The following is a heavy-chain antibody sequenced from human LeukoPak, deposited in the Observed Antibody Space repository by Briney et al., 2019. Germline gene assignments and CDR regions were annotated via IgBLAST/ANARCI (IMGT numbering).Heavy chain of an antibody. J-gene: IGHJ4*02. V-gene: IGHV3-23*01. CDR1: GFTFSSYA. CDR2: ISGSGGST. CDR3: AKSSGAGSYFVYFDY. D-gene: IGHD1-26*01. Sequence: PGGSLRLSCAASGFTFSSYAMSWVRQAPGKGLEWVSAISGSGGSTYYADSVEGRFTISRDNSKNTLYLQMNSLRAEDTAVYYCAKSSGAGSYFVYFDYWGQGTLVTVSS.